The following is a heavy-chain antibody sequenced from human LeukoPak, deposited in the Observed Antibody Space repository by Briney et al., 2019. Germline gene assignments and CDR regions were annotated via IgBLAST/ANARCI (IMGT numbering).Heavy chain of an antibody. Sequence: GGSLRLSCAASGFTFSSYTVNWVRQAPGKGLEWVSSISSSSYYIYYADSVKGRLTISRDNAKNSVYLQMNSLRDEDTAVYYCVRVGDYYDSGGYQGFDYWGQGTLVTVSS. CDR2: ISSSSYYI. CDR1: GFTFSSYT. CDR3: VRVGDYYDSGGYQGFDY. D-gene: IGHD3-22*01. V-gene: IGHV3-21*01. J-gene: IGHJ4*02.